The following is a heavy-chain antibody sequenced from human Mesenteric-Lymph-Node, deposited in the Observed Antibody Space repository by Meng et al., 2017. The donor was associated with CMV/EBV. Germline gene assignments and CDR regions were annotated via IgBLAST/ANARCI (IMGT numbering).Heavy chain of an antibody. CDR1: GGSISSYY. J-gene: IGHJ4*02. CDR3: ARERAVAV. CDR2: NYYSGST. D-gene: IGHD6-19*01. Sequence: GSLRLSCTVSGGSISSYYWSWIRQPPGKGLEWIGYNYYSGSTNYNPSLKSRVTISVDTSKNQFSLKLSSVTAADTAVYYCARERAVAVWGQGTLVTVSS. V-gene: IGHV4-59*01.